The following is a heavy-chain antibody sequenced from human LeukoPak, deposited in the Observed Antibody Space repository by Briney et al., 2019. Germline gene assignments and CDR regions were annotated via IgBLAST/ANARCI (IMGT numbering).Heavy chain of an antibody. V-gene: IGHV4-61*02. D-gene: IGHD3-22*01. CDR1: GGSISSGSYY. CDR2: IYTSGST. J-gene: IGHJ5*02. Sequence: SETLSLTCTVSGGSISSGSYYWSWIRQPAGKGLEWIGRIYTSGSTNYNPSLRSRVTMSVDTSKNQFSLKLSSVTAADTAVYYCARDQGYYDSSGYYYVFWFDPWGQGTLVTVSS. CDR3: ARDQGYYDSSGYYYVFWFDP.